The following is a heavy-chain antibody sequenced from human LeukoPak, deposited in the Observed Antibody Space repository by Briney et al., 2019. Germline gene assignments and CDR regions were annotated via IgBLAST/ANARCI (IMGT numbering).Heavy chain of an antibody. V-gene: IGHV4-4*09. CDR1: GGSISSYY. Sequence: PSETLSLTCTVSGGSISSYYWSWIRQPPGKGLEWIGYIYTTGSTDYNPSLKSRVTISVDTSKNQFSLQLNSVTPEDTAVYYCARDRSSTYGNYGMDVWGQGTTVTVSS. D-gene: IGHD6-13*01. CDR3: ARDRSSTYGNYGMDV. J-gene: IGHJ6*02. CDR2: IYTTGST.